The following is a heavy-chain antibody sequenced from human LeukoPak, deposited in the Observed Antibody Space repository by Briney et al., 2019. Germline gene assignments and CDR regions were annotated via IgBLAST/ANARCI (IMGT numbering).Heavy chain of an antibody. CDR3: GRGGSSWLYFFEY. J-gene: IGHJ4*02. D-gene: IGHD6-13*01. V-gene: IGHV3-23*01. CDR2: ISSGGGNT. CDR1: GFTFSTYA. Sequence: GGSLRLSCAASGFTFSTYAMSWVRQAPGKGLEWVSSISSGGGNTYLADSVKGRFTISRDNSKNTLYLQMNSLRAEDTALYYCGRGGSSWLYFFEYWGQGTPVTVSS.